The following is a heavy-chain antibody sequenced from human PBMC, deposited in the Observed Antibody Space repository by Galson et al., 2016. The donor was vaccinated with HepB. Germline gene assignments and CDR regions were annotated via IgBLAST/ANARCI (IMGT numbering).Heavy chain of an antibody. CDR2: ISYDGSNK. Sequence: SLRLSCAASGFTFSRYGMHWVRQAPGKGLEWVTFISYDGSNKYYADSVKGRFTISRDNSKNTLYLQMNSLRAEDTAVYYCAKDPYYHGSGSYLYFHYWGQGTLVTFSS. CDR3: AKDPYYHGSGSYLYFHY. CDR1: GFTFSRYG. D-gene: IGHD3-10*01. V-gene: IGHV3-30*18. J-gene: IGHJ4*02.